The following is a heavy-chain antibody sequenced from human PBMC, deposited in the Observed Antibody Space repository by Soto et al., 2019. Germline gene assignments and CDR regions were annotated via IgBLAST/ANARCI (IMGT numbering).Heavy chain of an antibody. CDR2: INSDGSVS. Sequence: EVQLVESGGGLVQPAGSLRLSCAASGFTFSNYWMYWVRQAPGKGLEWVSRINSDGSVSSYADSVKGRLTISRDNVKNTLYLQMDSLIAEDTAVYYCARGDCVGGTCYSLAGSFYYYMDVWGKGTTVTVFS. CDR1: GFTFSNYW. V-gene: IGHV3-74*02. D-gene: IGHD2-15*01. J-gene: IGHJ6*03. CDR3: ARGDCVGGTCYSLAGSFYYYMDV.